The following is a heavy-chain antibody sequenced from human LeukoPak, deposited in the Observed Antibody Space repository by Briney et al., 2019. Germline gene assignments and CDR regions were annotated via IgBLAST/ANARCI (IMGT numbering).Heavy chain of an antibody. CDR2: INHSGST. J-gene: IGHJ5*02. Sequence: PSETLSLTCAVYGGSFSGYYWSWIRQPPGKGLEWIGEINHSGSTNYNPSLKSRVTISVDKSKNQFSLKLSSVTAADTAVYYCARARIAVAGNAGHRWFDPWGQGTLVTVSS. V-gene: IGHV4-34*01. CDR1: GGSFSGYY. D-gene: IGHD6-19*01. CDR3: ARARIAVAGNAGHRWFDP.